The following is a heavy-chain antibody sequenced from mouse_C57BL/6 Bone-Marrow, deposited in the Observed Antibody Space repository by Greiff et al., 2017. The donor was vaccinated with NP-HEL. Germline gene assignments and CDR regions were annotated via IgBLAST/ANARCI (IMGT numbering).Heavy chain of an antibody. Sequence: QVQLQQPGAELVKPGDSVKLSCKASGYTFTSYWMQWVNQRPGQGLEWIGEIDPSDSYNKYHHNFKGKATLTVDTSSSTAYMQLSSLTSEDSAVYYCAREDYSTLDYWGQGTTLTVSS. CDR3: AREDYSTLDY. V-gene: IGHV1-50*01. D-gene: IGHD1-1*01. J-gene: IGHJ2*01. CDR2: IDPSDSYN. CDR1: GYTFTSYW.